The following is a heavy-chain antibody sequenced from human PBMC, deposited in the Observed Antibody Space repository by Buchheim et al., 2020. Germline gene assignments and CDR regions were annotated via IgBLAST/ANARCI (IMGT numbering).Heavy chain of an antibody. Sequence: QVQLQESGPGLVKPSQTLSLTCTVSGGSISSGGYYWSWIRQHPGKVLERIGYIYYSGSTYYNPSLKSRVNISVDTSKHQFSLKLSSVTAADTAVYYCAREYDSGSGYYYFDYWGQGTL. V-gene: IGHV4-31*03. J-gene: IGHJ4*02. CDR1: GGSISSGGYY. D-gene: IGHD3-22*01. CDR2: IYYSGST. CDR3: AREYDSGSGYYYFDY.